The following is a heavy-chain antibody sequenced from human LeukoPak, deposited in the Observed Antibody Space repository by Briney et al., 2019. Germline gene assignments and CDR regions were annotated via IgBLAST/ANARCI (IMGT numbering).Heavy chain of an antibody. V-gene: IGHV3-11*01. CDR1: GFTFSDHY. CDR3: SRNAGRGRMTDF. D-gene: IGHD3-10*01. Sequence: GGSLRLSCAASGFTFSDHYMSWIRQAPGKVPEWLSYISVGGNDIQYAGPVKGRFTISRDNAKNSVYLQMNSLTPDDTAVYFFSRNAGRGRMTDFWGQGTLVTVSS. J-gene: IGHJ4*02. CDR2: ISVGGNDI.